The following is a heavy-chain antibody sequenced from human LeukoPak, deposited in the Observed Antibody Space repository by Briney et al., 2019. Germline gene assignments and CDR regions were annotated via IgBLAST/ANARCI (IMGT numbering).Heavy chain of an antibody. CDR3: AELGITMIGGV. D-gene: IGHD3-10*02. V-gene: IGHV3-23*01. J-gene: IGHJ6*04. CDR2: ISGSGDTT. Sequence: GRSLRLSCAASGLTFSSSATSWVRQAPGKGLEWVSSISGSGDTTFYTDFVEGRFTISRDNSKNTLYLQMNSLRAEDTAVYYCAELGITMIGGVWGKGTTVTISS. CDR1: GLTFSSSA.